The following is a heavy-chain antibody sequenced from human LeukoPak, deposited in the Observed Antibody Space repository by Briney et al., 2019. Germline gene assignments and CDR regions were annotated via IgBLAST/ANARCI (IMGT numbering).Heavy chain of an antibody. J-gene: IGHJ4*02. Sequence: GASVKVSCKASGYTFTSYYMHWVRQAPVQGLEWMGIINPSGGSTSYAQKFQGRVTMTRDMSTSTVYMELNSLRSEDTAVYYCARAGYCSGGSCYPYYFDYWGQGTLVTVSS. D-gene: IGHD2-15*01. CDR3: ARAGYCSGGSCYPYYFDY. V-gene: IGHV1-46*01. CDR2: INPSGGST. CDR1: GYTFTSYY.